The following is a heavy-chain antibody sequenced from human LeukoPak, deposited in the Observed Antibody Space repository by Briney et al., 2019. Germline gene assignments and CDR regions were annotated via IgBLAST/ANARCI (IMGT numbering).Heavy chain of an antibody. CDR2: ITSSSSYI. J-gene: IGHJ6*03. Sequence: GGSLRLSCAASGFTFSSYNMDWVRQAPGKGPEWVSSITSSSSYIYYADSVKGRFTISRDNAKNSLYLQMDSLRVEDTAVYYCARDPYSGSYGPYYYYYMDVWGKGTTVTISS. CDR3: ARDPYSGSYGPYYYYYMDV. CDR1: GFTFSSYN. D-gene: IGHD1-26*01. V-gene: IGHV3-21*06.